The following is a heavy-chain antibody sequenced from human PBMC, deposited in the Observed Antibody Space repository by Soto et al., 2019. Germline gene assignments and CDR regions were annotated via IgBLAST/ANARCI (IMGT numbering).Heavy chain of an antibody. CDR3: VRQGIGNVHGRVDV. Sequence: PSETLSLTCTVSSDSSITHNWSWIRQTPGKGLEWIGYIYKTGGTSYNPSLKTRVSISMDTSTNQLSLKLSSVTAADTAVYYCVRQGIGNVHGRVDVWGQGTTVTVSS. CDR1: SDSSITHN. J-gene: IGHJ6*02. D-gene: IGHD1-1*01. CDR2: IYKTGGT. V-gene: IGHV4-59*08.